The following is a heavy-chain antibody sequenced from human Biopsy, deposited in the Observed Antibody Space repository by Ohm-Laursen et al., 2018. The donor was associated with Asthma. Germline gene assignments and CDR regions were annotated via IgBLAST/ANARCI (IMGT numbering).Heavy chain of an antibody. V-gene: IGHV1-3*04. CDR1: GYNFISFA. Sequence: ASVTDSCQPSGYNFISFAIHWVRQAPGQRLEWMGWVNTGNGDTKYSQKFQGRVTITRDTSASTAYMELRSLRSEDTATYYCARTYYDFLTGQVKDVFGVWGQGTMVTVSS. D-gene: IGHD3-9*01. CDR2: VNTGNGDT. CDR3: ARTYYDFLTGQVKDVFGV. J-gene: IGHJ3*01.